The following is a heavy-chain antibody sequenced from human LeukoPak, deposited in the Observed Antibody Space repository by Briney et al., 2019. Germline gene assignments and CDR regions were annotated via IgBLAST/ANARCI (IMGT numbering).Heavy chain of an antibody. J-gene: IGHJ3*01. CDR3: VRSTLDAFDL. CDR1: GFSVSSKY. D-gene: IGHD1-1*01. Sequence: GGSLRLSCVASGFSVSSKYMSWVRQAPGKGLEWVSVLFSGGSTHYVDSVRGRFTISRDESKNTLFLQMNSLRVEDTAVYYCVRSTLDAFDLWGQGTMVTVSS. V-gene: IGHV3-66*02. CDR2: LFSGGST.